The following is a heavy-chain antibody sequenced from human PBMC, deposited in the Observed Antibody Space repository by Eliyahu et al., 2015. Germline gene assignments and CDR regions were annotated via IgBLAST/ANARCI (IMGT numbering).Heavy chain of an antibody. V-gene: IGHV4-34*01. D-gene: IGHD6-6*01. Sequence: QVQLQQWGAGLLKPSETLSLTCAVYGGSFXGXYWXWIXQPPGKGLEWIGEINHSGSTNYNPSLKSRVTISVDTSKNQFSLKLSSVTAADTAVYYCAYDSSSSSFGYWGQGTLVTVSS. CDR2: INHSGST. J-gene: IGHJ4*02. CDR1: GGSFXGXY. CDR3: AYDSSSSSFGY.